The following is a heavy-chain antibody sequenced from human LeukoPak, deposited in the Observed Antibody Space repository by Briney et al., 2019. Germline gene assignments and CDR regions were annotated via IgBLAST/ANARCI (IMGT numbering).Heavy chain of an antibody. CDR2: INHSGST. Sequence: SETLSLTCTVSGGSISSGSYYWSWTRQPPGKGLEWIGEINHSGSTNYNPSLKSRVTISLDTSKSQFSLKVRYVTAADTAVYYCARGLNDSWTGENYWGQGTLVTVSS. J-gene: IGHJ4*02. D-gene: IGHD3-3*01. V-gene: IGHV4-39*07. CDR1: GGSISSGSYY. CDR3: ARGLNDSWTGENY.